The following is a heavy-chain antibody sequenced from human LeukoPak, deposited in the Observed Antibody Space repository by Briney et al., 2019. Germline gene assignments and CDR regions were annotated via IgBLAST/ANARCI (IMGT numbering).Heavy chain of an antibody. CDR3: ARDFSGMASSRNYFDY. CDR1: GFTFSTYG. V-gene: IGHV3-30*19. D-gene: IGHD5-24*01. Sequence: GGSLRLSCEASGFTFSTYGMHWVRQAPGKGLEWVAVIAYDGSNKYYADSVKGRFTISRDNSKNTLYLQMNSLRAEDTAVYYCARDFSGMASSRNYFDYWGQGTLVTVSS. J-gene: IGHJ4*02. CDR2: IAYDGSNK.